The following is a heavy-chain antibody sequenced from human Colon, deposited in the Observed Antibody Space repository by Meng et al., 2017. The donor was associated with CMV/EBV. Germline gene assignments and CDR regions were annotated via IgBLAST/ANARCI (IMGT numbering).Heavy chain of an antibody. D-gene: IGHD2-21*01. CDR2: ISTGSHYT. CDR3: VGGDVYKYFYGMDV. V-gene: IGHV3-21*01. Sequence: GESLKISCVGSGLNFSTYSMNWVRQAPGKGLEWVSTISTGSHYTYYADSVTGRFTISRDNAKSSLYLQMSSLRAEDTALYYCVGGDVYKYFYGMDVWGQGTTVTVSS. J-gene: IGHJ6*02. CDR1: GLNFSTYS.